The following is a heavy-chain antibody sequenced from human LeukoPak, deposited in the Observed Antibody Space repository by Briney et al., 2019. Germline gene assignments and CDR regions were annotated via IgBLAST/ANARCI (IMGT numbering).Heavy chain of an antibody. CDR1: GFTVSSNY. CDR2: IYSGGST. Sequence: GGSLRLSCAASGFTVSSNYMSSVRQAPGKGLEWVSVIYSGGSTYYADSVKGRFTISRDNSKNTLYLQMNSLRAEDTAVYYCARTRFGELLGAFDIWGQGTMVTVSS. CDR3: ARTRFGELLGAFDI. V-gene: IGHV3-53*01. D-gene: IGHD3-10*01. J-gene: IGHJ3*02.